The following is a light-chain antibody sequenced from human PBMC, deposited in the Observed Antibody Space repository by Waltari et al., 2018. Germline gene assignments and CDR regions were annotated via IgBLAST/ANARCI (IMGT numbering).Light chain of an antibody. V-gene: IGLV2-14*01. Sequence: QSALTQPASVSGSPGQSITISCTGSSTAVGAYTFVSWYHQHPGKVPKLILYDVGNRPSGISHRFSASKSGNTASLTISGLQEEDEGEYYCSSYTTSTTLLFGTGTRLTVL. CDR3: SSYTTSTTLL. CDR2: DVG. J-gene: IGLJ1*01. CDR1: STAVGAYTF.